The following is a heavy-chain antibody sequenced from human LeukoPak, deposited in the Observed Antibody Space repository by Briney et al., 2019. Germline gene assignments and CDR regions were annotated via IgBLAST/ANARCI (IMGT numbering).Heavy chain of an antibody. D-gene: IGHD2-8*01. CDR3: ARDYVDDIPMIKDY. Sequence: ASVKVSCKASGYTFTSYHMHWVRQAPGQGLEWMGKINLSGGSTTYAQKFQGRVTMTRDTSTSTVYMELSSLRSEDTAVYYCARDYVDDIPMIKDYWGQGALVTVSS. J-gene: IGHJ4*02. CDR1: GYTFTSYH. CDR2: INLSGGST. V-gene: IGHV1-46*01.